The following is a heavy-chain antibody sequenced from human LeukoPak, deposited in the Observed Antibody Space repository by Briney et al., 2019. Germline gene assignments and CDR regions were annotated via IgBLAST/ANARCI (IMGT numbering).Heavy chain of an antibody. D-gene: IGHD2-8*01. CDR3: ARDYVDDIPMIKDY. Sequence: ASVKVSCKASGYTFTSYHMHWVRQAPGQGLEWMGKINLSGGSTTYAQKFQGRVTMTRDTSTSTVYMELSSLRSEDTAVYYCARDYVDDIPMIKDYWGQGALVTVSS. J-gene: IGHJ4*02. CDR1: GYTFTSYH. CDR2: INLSGGST. V-gene: IGHV1-46*01.